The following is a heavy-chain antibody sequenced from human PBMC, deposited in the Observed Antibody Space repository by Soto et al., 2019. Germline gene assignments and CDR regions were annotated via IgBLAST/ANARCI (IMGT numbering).Heavy chain of an antibody. Sequence: PGGSLRLSCSASGFTFSSSSMFWVRQAPGKGLEYVSGITSDGGTAHNADSVKGRSMISRDNSKNTLYLQMSSLRVEDTALYFCVGNLTWNYATFDYWGRGTVVTVSS. CDR2: ITSDGGTA. J-gene: IGHJ4*02. CDR3: VGNLTWNYATFDY. CDR1: GFTFSSSS. V-gene: IGHV3-64D*06. D-gene: IGHD1-7*01.